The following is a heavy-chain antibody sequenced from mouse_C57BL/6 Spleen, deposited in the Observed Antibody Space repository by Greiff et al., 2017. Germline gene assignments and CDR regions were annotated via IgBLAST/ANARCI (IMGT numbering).Heavy chain of an antibody. CDR3: ARHLYSSGYEAMDY. CDR1: GFTFSSYG. Sequence: EVQLVESGGDFVKPGGSLTLSCAASGFTFSSYGMSWVLQTPDKRLEWVATISRGGSYTHYPDSVKGRFTISRDNAKNTLYLQMSSLKSEDTAMYYCARHLYSSGYEAMDYWGQGTSVTVSS. J-gene: IGHJ4*01. CDR2: ISRGGSYT. D-gene: IGHD3-2*02. V-gene: IGHV5-6*01.